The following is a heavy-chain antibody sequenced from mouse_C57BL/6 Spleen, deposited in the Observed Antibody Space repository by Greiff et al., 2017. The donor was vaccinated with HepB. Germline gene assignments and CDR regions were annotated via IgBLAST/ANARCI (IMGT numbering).Heavy chain of an antibody. CDR1: GFNIKDYY. Sequence: EVQLQQSGELVKPGASVKLSCTASGFNIKDYYMHWVKQRTEQGLEWIGRIDPEDGETKYAPKFQGKATITADTSSNTAYLQLSSLTSEDTAVYYCAYGSSHWYFDVWGTGTTVTVSS. V-gene: IGHV14-2*01. CDR3: AYGSSHWYFDV. CDR2: IDPEDGET. D-gene: IGHD1-1*01. J-gene: IGHJ1*03.